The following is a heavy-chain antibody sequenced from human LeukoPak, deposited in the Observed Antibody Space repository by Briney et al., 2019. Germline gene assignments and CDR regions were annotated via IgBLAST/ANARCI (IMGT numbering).Heavy chain of an antibody. CDR2: ISANVAAT. Sequence: AESLRLSWEASGSTFTTYAMHWVRQAPGEGLEWVASISANVAATFYTDSMNGRFTISRDNAKKTVFIQMKMLRAGDTALYYCAKGTDTSGRQTFDIWGQGTLVTVSS. V-gene: IGHV3-23*01. CDR1: GSTFTTYA. CDR3: AKGTDTSGRQTFDI. D-gene: IGHD6-19*01. J-gene: IGHJ4*02.